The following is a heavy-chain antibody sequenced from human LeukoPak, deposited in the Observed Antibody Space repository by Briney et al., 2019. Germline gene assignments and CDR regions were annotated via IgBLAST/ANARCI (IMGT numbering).Heavy chain of an antibody. CDR1: GGSISSYY. J-gene: IGHJ3*02. CDR2: IYYSGST. Sequence: SETLSLTCTVSGGSISSYYWSWIRQPPGKGLEWIGYIYYSGSTNYNPSLKSRVTISVDTSENQFSLKLSSVTAADTAVYYCAREYYDSSGYSLEAFDIWGQGTMVTVSS. V-gene: IGHV4-59*01. D-gene: IGHD3-22*01. CDR3: AREYYDSSGYSLEAFDI.